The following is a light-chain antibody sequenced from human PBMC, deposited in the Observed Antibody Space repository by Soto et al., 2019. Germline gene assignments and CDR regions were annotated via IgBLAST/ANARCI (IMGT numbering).Light chain of an antibody. CDR3: AAWGDSLNTWV. CDR2: SDD. J-gene: IGLJ3*02. CDR1: SSNIGAGYD. V-gene: IGLV1-40*01. Sequence: QSVLTQPPSVSGAPGQRVTISCTGSSSNIGAGYDVHWYLHLPGTAPKLLIYSDDQRPSGVPDRFSGSKSGTSASLAISGLQAEDEADYFCAAWGDSLNTWVFGGGTKVTVL.